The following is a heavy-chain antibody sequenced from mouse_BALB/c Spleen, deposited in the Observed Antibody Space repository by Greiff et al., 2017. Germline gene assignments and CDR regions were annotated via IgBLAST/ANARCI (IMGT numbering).Heavy chain of an antibody. V-gene: IGHV3-2*02. Sequence: EVKLVESGPGLVKPSQSLSLTCTVTGYSITSDYAWNWIRQFPGNKLEWMGYISYSGSTSYNPSLKSRISITRDTSKNQFFLQLNSVTTEDTATYYCARSYGYDGAWFAYWGQGTLVTVSA. CDR1: GYSITSDYA. CDR3: ARSYGYDGAWFAY. CDR2: ISYSGST. J-gene: IGHJ3*01. D-gene: IGHD2-2*01.